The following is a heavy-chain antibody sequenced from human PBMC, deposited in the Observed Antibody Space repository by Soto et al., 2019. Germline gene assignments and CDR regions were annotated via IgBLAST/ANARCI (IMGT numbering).Heavy chain of an antibody. CDR3: AREPPWLQHAFDI. CDR2: IYYSGST. Sequence: SETLSLTCTVSGGSISSYYWSWIRQPPGKGLEWIGYIYYSGSTNYNPSLKSRVTISVDTSKNQFSLKLSSVTAADTAVYYCAREPPWLQHAFDIWGQGTMVTVSS. CDR1: GGSISSYY. V-gene: IGHV4-59*01. J-gene: IGHJ3*02. D-gene: IGHD5-18*01.